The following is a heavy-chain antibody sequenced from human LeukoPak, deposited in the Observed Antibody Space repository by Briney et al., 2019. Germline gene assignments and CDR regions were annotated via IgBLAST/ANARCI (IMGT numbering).Heavy chain of an antibody. V-gene: IGHV6-1*01. Sequence: SQTLSLTCAISGDSVSSSSAGWNWIRQSPSRGLEWLGRTYYKSKWYNDYAISVKSRITINPDTSKNQFSLQLNSVTPEDTAVYYCARSGIVGSSGFGPWGQGTLVTVSS. CDR2: TYYKSKWYN. CDR3: ARSGIVGSSGFGP. D-gene: IGHD1-26*01. CDR1: GDSVSSSSAG. J-gene: IGHJ5*02.